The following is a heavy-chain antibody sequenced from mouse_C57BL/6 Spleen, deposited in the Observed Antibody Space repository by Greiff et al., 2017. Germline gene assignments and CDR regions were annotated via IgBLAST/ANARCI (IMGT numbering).Heavy chain of an antibody. J-gene: IGHJ1*03. Sequence: VQLQQSGPELVKPGASVKISCKASGYTFTDYYMNWVKQSHGKSLEWIGDINPNNGGTSYNQKFKGKATLTVDKSSSTAYMELRSLTSEDSAVYYCASLYYDYDGDWYFDVWGTGTTVTVSS. CDR3: ASLYYDYDGDWYFDV. CDR1: GYTFTDYY. CDR2: INPNNGGT. V-gene: IGHV1-26*01. D-gene: IGHD2-4*01.